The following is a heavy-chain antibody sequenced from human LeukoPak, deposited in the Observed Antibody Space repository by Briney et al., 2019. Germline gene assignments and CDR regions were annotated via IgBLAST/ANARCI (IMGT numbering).Heavy chain of an antibody. V-gene: IGHV4-34*01. Sequence: SETLFHTCAVYGGSFSGYYWSWIRQPPGKGLEWIGEINHSGSTNYNPSLKSRVTISVDTSKNQFSLKLSSVTAADTAVYYCARVGCSSTSCYNWFDPWGQGTLVTVSS. D-gene: IGHD2-2*01. CDR3: ARVGCSSTSCYNWFDP. CDR1: GGSFSGYY. CDR2: INHSGST. J-gene: IGHJ5*02.